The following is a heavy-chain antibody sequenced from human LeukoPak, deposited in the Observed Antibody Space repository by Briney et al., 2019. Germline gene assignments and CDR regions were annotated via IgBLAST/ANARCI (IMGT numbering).Heavy chain of an antibody. D-gene: IGHD2-21*02. CDR3: ARAQLAYCGGDCPDYYYYYMDV. Sequence: GSSVKVSCKASGGTFSSYAISWVRQAPGQGLEWMGRIIPIFGTANHAQKFQGRVTITTDESTSTAYMELSSLRSEDTAVYYCARAQLAYCGGDCPDYYYYYMDVWGKGTTVTVSS. CDR2: IIPIFGTA. J-gene: IGHJ6*03. V-gene: IGHV1-69*05. CDR1: GGTFSSYA.